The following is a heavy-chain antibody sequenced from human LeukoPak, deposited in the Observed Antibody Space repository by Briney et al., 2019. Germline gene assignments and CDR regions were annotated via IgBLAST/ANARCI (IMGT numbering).Heavy chain of an antibody. CDR3: ARDRSDSGSYPFDY. J-gene: IGHJ4*02. Sequence: GGSLRLSCAASGFTFSSYWMSWVRQAPGKGLEWVANIKQDGSEKYYVDSVKGRFTISRDNAKNSLYLQMNSLRAEDTAVYYCARDRSDSGSYPFDYWGQGTLVTVSS. V-gene: IGHV3-7*01. D-gene: IGHD3-10*01. CDR2: IKQDGSEK. CDR1: GFTFSSYW.